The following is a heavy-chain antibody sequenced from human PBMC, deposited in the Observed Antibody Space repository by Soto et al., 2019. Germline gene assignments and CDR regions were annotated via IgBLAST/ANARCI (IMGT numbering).Heavy chain of an antibody. J-gene: IGHJ4*02. V-gene: IGHV1-18*04. Sequence: ASVKVSCKASGYTFTSYGISWVRPAPGQGLEWMGWISADNGNTKYAQKFQGRVTMTTDTSTSTAYMELRSLRSDDTAVYYCARDVTFSYVSYFDYWGQGTLVTVSS. CDR1: GYTFTSYG. CDR3: ARDVTFSYVSYFDY. CDR2: ISADNGNT. D-gene: IGHD1-26*01.